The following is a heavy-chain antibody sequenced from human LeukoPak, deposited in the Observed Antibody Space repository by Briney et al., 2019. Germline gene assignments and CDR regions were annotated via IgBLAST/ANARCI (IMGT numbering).Heavy chain of an antibody. Sequence: SETLSLTCTVSGASISSYYWSWIRQPPGRGLEWIGNFYYNGTTKYNPSLRSRVTISVDTSKNQFSLKLSSVTAADTAVYYCARHDSYSNYYWFDPWGQGTLVTVSS. CDR3: ARHDSYSNYYWFDP. J-gene: IGHJ5*02. CDR2: FYYNGTT. D-gene: IGHD4-11*01. CDR1: GASISSYY. V-gene: IGHV4-59*08.